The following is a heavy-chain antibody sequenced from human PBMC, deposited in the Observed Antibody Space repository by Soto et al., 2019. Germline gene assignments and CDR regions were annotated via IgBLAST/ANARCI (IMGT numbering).Heavy chain of an antibody. V-gene: IGHV3-30-3*01. D-gene: IGHD3-3*01. CDR2: ISYDGSIT. Sequence: GGSLRLSCEVSGFPFSSYAIHWVRQTPGKGLEWVAVISYDGSITYYSDSVKGRFTISRDTPTNTVYLQLNGLRGDDTAVYYCARPPRDLWSGYSTYFDYWGQGTLVTVSS. CDR1: GFPFSSYA. J-gene: IGHJ4*02. CDR3: ARPPRDLWSGYSTYFDY.